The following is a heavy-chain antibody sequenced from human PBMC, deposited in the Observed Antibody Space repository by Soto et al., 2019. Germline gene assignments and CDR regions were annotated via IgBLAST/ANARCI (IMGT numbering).Heavy chain of an antibody. CDR2: IYYSGST. CDR1: GGSISSGGYY. V-gene: IGHV4-31*03. J-gene: IGHJ6*02. CDR3: AGTHLRDGYNFGTSYYYGMDV. Sequence: SETLSLTCTVSGGSISSGGYYWSWIRQRPGKGLEWIGYIYYSGSTYYNPSLKSRVTISVDTSKNQFSLKLSSVTAADTAVHYCAGTHLRDGYNFGTSYYYGMDVWGQGTTVTVSS. D-gene: IGHD5-12*01.